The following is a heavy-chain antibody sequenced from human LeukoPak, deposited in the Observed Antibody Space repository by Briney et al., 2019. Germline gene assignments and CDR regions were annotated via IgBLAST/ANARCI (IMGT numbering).Heavy chain of an antibody. CDR3: ARDPGSSGSHIH. CDR1: GFTFSSYA. Sequence: PGGSLRLSCAASGFTFSSYAMSWVRQAPGKGLEWVPAISGSGGSTYYADSVKGRFTISRDNSKNTLYLQMNSLRAEDTAVYYCARDPGSSGSHIHWGQGTLVTVSS. J-gene: IGHJ4*02. CDR2: ISGSGGST. V-gene: IGHV3-23*01. D-gene: IGHD3-10*01.